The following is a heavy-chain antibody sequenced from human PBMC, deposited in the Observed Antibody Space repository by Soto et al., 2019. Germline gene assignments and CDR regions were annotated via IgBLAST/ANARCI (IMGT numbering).Heavy chain of an antibody. CDR3: AKVADYYYDSSGKEGVV. CDR2: ISWNSGSI. J-gene: IGHJ6*02. D-gene: IGHD3-22*01. CDR1: GFTFDDYA. Sequence: EVQLVESGGGLVQPGRSLRLSCAASGFTFDDYAMHWVRQAPGKGLEWVSGISWNSGSIGYADSVKGRFTISRDNAKNSLYLQMNSLRAEDTALYYCAKVADYYYDSSGKEGVVWGQGTTVTVSS. V-gene: IGHV3-9*01.